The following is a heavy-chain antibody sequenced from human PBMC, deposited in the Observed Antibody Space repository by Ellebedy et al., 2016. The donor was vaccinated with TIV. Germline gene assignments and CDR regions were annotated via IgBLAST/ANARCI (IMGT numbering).Heavy chain of an antibody. J-gene: IGHJ4*02. CDR1: GGSISSYSW. V-gene: IGHV4-4*02. CDR3: AKTGETRFDY. CDR2: IFHSGIT. D-gene: IGHD7-27*01. Sequence: MPSETLSLTCAVSGGSISSYSWWSWVRQPPGKGLEWIGEIFHSGITIYNPSLKSRVTISVDKSNNQFSLNLSSVTAADKAVYYCAKTGETRFDYWGQGTLVTVSS.